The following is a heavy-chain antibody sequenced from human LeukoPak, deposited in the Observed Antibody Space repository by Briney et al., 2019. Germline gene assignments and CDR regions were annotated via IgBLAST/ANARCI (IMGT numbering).Heavy chain of an antibody. V-gene: IGHV4-34*01. CDR3: ARGRYSGSSYYYYYYMDV. J-gene: IGHJ6*03. Sequence: SGTLSLTCAVYGGSFRGYIWSWIREPPGKGLGWIGGINHSGSTNNKPSLKRRVTISVDTCKNQLSLKLSSVTAAATAVYYCARGRYSGSSYYYYYYMDVWGKGTTVTVSS. CDR2: INHSGST. CDR1: GGSFRGYI. D-gene: IGHD1-26*01.